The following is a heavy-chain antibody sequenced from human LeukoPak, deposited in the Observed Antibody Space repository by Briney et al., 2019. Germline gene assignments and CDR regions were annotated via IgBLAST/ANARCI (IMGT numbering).Heavy chain of an antibody. CDR2: IYHSGNT. J-gene: IGHJ4*02. V-gene: IGHV4-38-2*02. CDR1: GYSISTGYH. D-gene: IGHD4-23*01. CDR3: ARLDYGGNSDNY. Sequence: PSETLSLTCTVSGYSISTGYHWGWIRQPPGKGLEWIGTIYHSGNTYYNPSLKSRVTISLDTSKNQFSLRLTSVTAADTAVYYCARLDYGGNSDNYWGQGTLVTVSS.